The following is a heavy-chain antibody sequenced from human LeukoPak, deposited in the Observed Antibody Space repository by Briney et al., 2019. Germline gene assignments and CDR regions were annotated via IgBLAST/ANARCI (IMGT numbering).Heavy chain of an antibody. V-gene: IGHV4-59*01. CDR3: ARDRPGTTSLEY. CDR2: SGNT. J-gene: IGHJ4*02. D-gene: IGHD1-14*01. Sequence: KPSETLSLTCTVSGXSISTSYWSWIRQPPGKGLEWIGYSGNTNHNPSLESRVTISVDTSKNQFFLRLTSVTAADTAVYYCARDRPGTTSLEYWGQGTLVTVSS. CDR1: GXSISTSY.